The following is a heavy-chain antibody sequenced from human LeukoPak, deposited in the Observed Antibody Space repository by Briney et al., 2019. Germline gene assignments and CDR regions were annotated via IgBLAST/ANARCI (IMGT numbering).Heavy chain of an antibody. CDR3: ARGLTLGIAVAGQNNSRRRGDRYFDL. D-gene: IGHD6-19*01. J-gene: IGHJ2*01. CDR1: GGSFSGYY. Sequence: SETLSLTCAVYGGSFSGYYWSWIRQPPGKGLEWIGEINHSGSTNYNPSPKSRVTISVDTSKNQFSLKLSSVTAADTAVYYCARGLTLGIAVAGQNNSRRRGDRYFDLWGRGTLVTVSS. V-gene: IGHV4-34*01. CDR2: INHSGST.